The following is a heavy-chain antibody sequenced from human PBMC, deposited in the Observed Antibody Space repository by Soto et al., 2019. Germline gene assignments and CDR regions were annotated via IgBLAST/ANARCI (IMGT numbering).Heavy chain of an antibody. V-gene: IGHV3-21*01. CDR2: ISSSSSYI. CDR1: GFTFSSYS. CDR3: ARDQGIDDYYYYGMDV. Sequence: EVQLVESGGGLVKPGGSLRLSCAASGFTFSSYSMNWVRQAPGKGLEWVSSISSSSSYIYYADSVKGRFTISRDNAKNSLYLQINSLRAEDAAVYYCARDQGIDDYYYYGMDVWGQGTTVTVSS. D-gene: IGHD2-15*01. J-gene: IGHJ6*02.